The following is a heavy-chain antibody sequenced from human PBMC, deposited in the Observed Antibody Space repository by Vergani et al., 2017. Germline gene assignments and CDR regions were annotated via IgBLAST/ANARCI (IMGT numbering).Heavy chain of an antibody. CDR1: GGSISSGSYY. CDR2: IYTSGST. J-gene: IGHJ4*02. V-gene: IGHV4-61*02. Sequence: QVQLQESGPRLVRPSQTLSLTCTVSGGSISSGSYYWSWIRQPAGKGLEWIGRIYTSGSTNYNPSLKSRVTMSVDTSKNQFSLKLSSVTAADTALYWCARALVGGTPDNWGQGTLVTVSS. CDR3: ARALVGGTPDN. D-gene: IGHD1-26*01.